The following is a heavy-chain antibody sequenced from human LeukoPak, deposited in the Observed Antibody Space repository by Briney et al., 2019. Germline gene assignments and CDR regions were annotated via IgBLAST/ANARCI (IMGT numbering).Heavy chain of an antibody. J-gene: IGHJ6*03. CDR3: ASSGLFAATDAYYYYYYMDV. Sequence: ASVKVSCKASGGTFSSYAISWVRQAPGQGLEWMGGIIPTFGTANYAQKFQGRVTITTDESTSTAYMELSSLRSEDTAVYYCASSGLFAATDAYYYYYYMDVWGKGTTVTVSS. V-gene: IGHV1-69*05. D-gene: IGHD2-15*01. CDR1: GGTFSSYA. CDR2: IIPTFGTA.